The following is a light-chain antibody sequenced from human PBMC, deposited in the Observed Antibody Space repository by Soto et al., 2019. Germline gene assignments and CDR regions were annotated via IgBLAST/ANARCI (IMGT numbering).Light chain of an antibody. V-gene: IGLV2-14*03. J-gene: IGLJ2*01. Sequence: QSVLTQPASVSGSPGQSITISCTGTSSDVGGYKYVSWYQQHPGKAPKVMIDDVGNRPSGVSNRFSGSKSGNTASLTISGLQAEDEAHYYCCSYSSSATVLFGGGTKLTVL. CDR1: SSDVGGYKY. CDR2: DVG. CDR3: CSYSSSATVL.